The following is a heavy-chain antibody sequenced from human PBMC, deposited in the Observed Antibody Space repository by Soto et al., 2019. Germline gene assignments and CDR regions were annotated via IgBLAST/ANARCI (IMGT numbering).Heavy chain of an antibody. CDR1: GGTLSTYG. CDR2: TIPNFDTA. Sequence: QVQLVQSGAEVKKPGSSVKVSCKASGGTLSTYGINWVRQAPGQGLEWMGGTIPNFDTAHYSQKFQDRMKITADESTSTVYMELSSLRSEDTAVYYCARDGGYSGYDYCFDYWGQGALVTVSS. CDR3: ARDGGYSGYDYCFDY. D-gene: IGHD5-12*01. J-gene: IGHJ4*02. V-gene: IGHV1-69*01.